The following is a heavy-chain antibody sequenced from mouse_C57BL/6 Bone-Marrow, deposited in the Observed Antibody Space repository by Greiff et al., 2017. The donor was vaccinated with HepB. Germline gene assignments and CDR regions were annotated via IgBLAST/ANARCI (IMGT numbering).Heavy chain of an antibody. J-gene: IGHJ3*01. V-gene: IGHV15-2*01. CDR1: DSEVFPIAY. D-gene: IGHD2-4*01. CDR2: ILPSIGRT. CDR3: ARAHYDHGGFAY. Sequence: QVQLQQSGSELRSPGSSVKLSCKDFDSEVFPIAYMSWVRQKPGHGFEWIGGILPSIGRTIYGEKFEDKATLDADTLSNTAYLELNSLTSEDSTIYYCARAHYDHGGFAYWGQGTLVTVSA.